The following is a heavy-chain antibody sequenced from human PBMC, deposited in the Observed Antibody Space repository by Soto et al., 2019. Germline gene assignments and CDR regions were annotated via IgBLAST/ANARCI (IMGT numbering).Heavy chain of an antibody. D-gene: IGHD3-22*01. J-gene: IGHJ4*02. CDR3: AKVDDYYDSSGYQARAFDY. CDR1: GFTFSSYA. Sequence: GGSLRLSCAASGFTFSSYAMSWVRQAPGKGLEWVSAISGSGGSTYYADSVKGRFTISRDNSKNTLYLQMNSLRAEDTAVYYCAKVDDYYDSSGYQARAFDYWGQGTLVTVSS. V-gene: IGHV3-23*01. CDR2: ISGSGGST.